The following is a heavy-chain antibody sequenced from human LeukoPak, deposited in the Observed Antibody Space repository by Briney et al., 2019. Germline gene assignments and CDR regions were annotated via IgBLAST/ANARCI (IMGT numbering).Heavy chain of an antibody. CDR3: ARGFGPAPFDY. Sequence: GGSLRLSCAASGFTFSSYWVSWVRQAPGKGLEWVANIKQDGSEKYYVDSVKGRFTISRDNAKNSLYLQMNSLRAEDTAVYYCARGFGPAPFDYWGQGTLVTVSS. CDR1: GFTFSSYW. D-gene: IGHD3-16*01. V-gene: IGHV3-7*03. J-gene: IGHJ4*02. CDR2: IKQDGSEK.